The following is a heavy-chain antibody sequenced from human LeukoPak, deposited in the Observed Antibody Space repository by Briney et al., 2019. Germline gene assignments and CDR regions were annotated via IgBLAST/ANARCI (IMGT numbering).Heavy chain of an antibody. J-gene: IGHJ5*02. D-gene: IGHD3-3*01. Sequence: ASVKVSCKASGYTFTRYDINWVRQATGQGLEWMGWMNPNSGNTGYAQKFQGRVTMTRNTSISTAYMELSSLRSEDTAVYYCALGVVHLTWFDPWGQGTLVTVSS. CDR3: ALGVVHLTWFDP. CDR1: GYTFTRYD. CDR2: MNPNSGNT. V-gene: IGHV1-8*01.